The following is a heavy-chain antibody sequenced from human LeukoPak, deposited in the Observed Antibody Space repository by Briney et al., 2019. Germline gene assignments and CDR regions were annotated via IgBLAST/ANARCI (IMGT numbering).Heavy chain of an antibody. CDR2: ISAYNGNT. Sequence: ASVKVSCKASGYTFTSYGISWVRQAPGQGLEWMGWISAYNGNTNYAQKLQGRVTMTTDTSTSTAYMELSRLRSDDTAVYYCARQWEPYYFDYWGQGTLVTVSS. CDR1: GYTFTSYG. V-gene: IGHV1-18*01. CDR3: ARQWEPYYFDY. D-gene: IGHD1-26*01. J-gene: IGHJ4*02.